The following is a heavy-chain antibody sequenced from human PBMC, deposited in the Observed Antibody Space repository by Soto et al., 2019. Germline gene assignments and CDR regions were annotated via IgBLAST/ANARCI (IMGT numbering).Heavy chain of an antibody. V-gene: IGHV3-30-3*01. CDR3: ARAMPRAGTLEY. Sequence: QVQLVESGGGVVQPGRSLRLSCAASGFTFSSYAMHWVRQAPGKGLEWVAVISYDGSNKYYADSVKGRFTISRDNSKNTLYLQMNSLRAEDTAVYYCARAMPRAGTLEYCGQGTLVTFSS. CDR2: ISYDGSNK. CDR1: GFTFSSYA. D-gene: IGHD6-19*01. J-gene: IGHJ4*02.